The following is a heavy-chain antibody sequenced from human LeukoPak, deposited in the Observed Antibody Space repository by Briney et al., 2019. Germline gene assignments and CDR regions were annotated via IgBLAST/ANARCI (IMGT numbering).Heavy chain of an antibody. V-gene: IGHV4-34*03. CDR2: INHSGST. CDR1: GGSFSGYY. D-gene: IGHD3-22*01. Sequence: SETLSLTCAVYGGSFSGYYWSWIRQPPGKGLEWIGEINHSGSTNYNPSLKSRVTISVDTSKNQFSLKLSSVTAADTAVYYCRSGYDSSGYYFEYWGQGTLVTVSS. CDR3: RSGYDSSGYYFEY. J-gene: IGHJ4*02.